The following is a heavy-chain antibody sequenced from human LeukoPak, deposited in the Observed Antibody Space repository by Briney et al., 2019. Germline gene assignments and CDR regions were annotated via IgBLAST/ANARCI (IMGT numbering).Heavy chain of an antibody. CDR2: INQSGST. Sequence: SETLSLTCAVYGGSFSGYYWSWIRQAPGKRLDWIAEINQSGSTNYNPSLKSRATISVDTSKNQLSLKLSSVTAADTAVYYCATSYYNILTGHIPLWGQGTLVTVST. CDR3: ATSYYNILTGHIPL. CDR1: GGSFSGYY. D-gene: IGHD3-9*01. J-gene: IGHJ4*02. V-gene: IGHV4-34*01.